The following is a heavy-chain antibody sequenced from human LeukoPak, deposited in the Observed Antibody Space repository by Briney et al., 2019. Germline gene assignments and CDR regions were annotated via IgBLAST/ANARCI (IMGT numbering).Heavy chain of an antibody. Sequence: KPSETLSLTCAVYGGSFSGYYWSWIRQPPGKGLEWIGEINHSGSTNYNPSLKSRVTISVDTSKNQFSLKLSSVTAADTAVYYCARDDRVEGGENWFDPWGRGTLVIVSS. V-gene: IGHV4-34*01. D-gene: IGHD3-10*02. CDR1: GGSFSGYY. J-gene: IGHJ5*02. CDR2: INHSGST. CDR3: ARDDRVEGGENWFDP.